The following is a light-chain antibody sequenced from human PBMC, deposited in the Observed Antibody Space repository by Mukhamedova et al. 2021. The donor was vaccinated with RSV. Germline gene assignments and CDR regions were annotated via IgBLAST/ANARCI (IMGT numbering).Light chain of an antibody. CDR1: QSVSRNW. J-gene: IGKJ2*04. Sequence: LSCRASQSVSRNWLAWYQHKPGQAPRLLIYGASSRATGIPDRFSGGGSGTDFTLTISGLEPEDFAVYYCQQYDSSPCSFGQGTKL. CDR3: QQYDSSPCS. CDR2: GAS. V-gene: IGKV3-20*01.